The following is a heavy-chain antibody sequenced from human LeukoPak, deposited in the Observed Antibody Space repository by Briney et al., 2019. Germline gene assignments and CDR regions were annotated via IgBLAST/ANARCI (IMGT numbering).Heavy chain of an antibody. J-gene: IGHJ3*02. CDR1: GYTFTSYG. CDR2: FDPEDGET. D-gene: IGHD3-10*01. CDR3: ATARGSGSFPDAFDI. V-gene: IGHV1-24*01. Sequence: ASVKVSCKASGYTFTSYGISWVRQAPGQGLEWMGGFDPEDGETIYAQKFQGRVTMTEDTSTDTAYMELSSLRSEDTAVYYCATARGSGSFPDAFDIWGQGTMVTVSP.